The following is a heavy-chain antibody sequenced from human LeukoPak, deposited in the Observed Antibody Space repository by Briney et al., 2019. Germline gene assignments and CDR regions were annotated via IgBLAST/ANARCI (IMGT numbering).Heavy chain of an antibody. J-gene: IGHJ5*02. CDR3: ARIVGAIAQNWFDP. V-gene: IGHV3-33*01. Sequence: PGGSLRLSCAASGFTFSNYGMHWVRQAPGKGLEWVAVIWYDGSNKYYGDSVKGRFTISRDDSKNTLYLQMNSLRAEDTAVYYCARIVGAIAQNWFDPWGQGTLVTVSS. CDR1: GFTFSNYG. D-gene: IGHD1-26*01. CDR2: IWYDGSNK.